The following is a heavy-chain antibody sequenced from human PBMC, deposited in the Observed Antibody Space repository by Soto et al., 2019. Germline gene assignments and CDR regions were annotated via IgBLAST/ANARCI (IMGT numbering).Heavy chain of an antibody. D-gene: IGHD5-12*01. J-gene: IGHJ3*02. CDR1: GYTFTSYA. Sequence: QVQLVQSGAEVKKPGASVKVSCKASGYTFTSYAMHWVRQAPGQRLEWMGWINAGNGNTKYSQKFQGRVTITRDTSASTAYMELSSLRSEDTAVYYCARMSRDGYNYNRVGAFDIWGQGTTVTVSS. CDR3: ARMSRDGYNYNRVGAFDI. V-gene: IGHV1-3*01. CDR2: INAGNGNT.